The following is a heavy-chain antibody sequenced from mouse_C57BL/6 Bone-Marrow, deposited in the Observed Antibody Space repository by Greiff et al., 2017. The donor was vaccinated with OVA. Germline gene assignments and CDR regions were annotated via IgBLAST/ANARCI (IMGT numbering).Heavy chain of an antibody. CDR2: ISSGGSYT. V-gene: IGHV5-6*01. Sequence: VQLQQSGGDLVKPGGSLKLSCAASGFTFSSYGMSWVRQTPDKRLEWVATISSGGSYTYYPDSVKGRFTISRDNAKNTLYLQMSSLKSEDTAMYYCARRGWAFDYWGQGTTLTVSS. D-gene: IGHD3-3*01. CDR1: GFTFSSYG. J-gene: IGHJ2*01. CDR3: ARRGWAFDY.